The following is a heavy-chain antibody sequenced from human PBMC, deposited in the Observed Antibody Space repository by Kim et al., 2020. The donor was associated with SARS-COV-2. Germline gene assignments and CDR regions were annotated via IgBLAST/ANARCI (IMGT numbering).Heavy chain of an antibody. J-gene: IGHJ4*02. V-gene: IGHV3-53*01. CDR1: GFAVGWYY. CDR3: ARKNGIAGHGDF. Sequence: GGSLRLSCAVSGFAVGWYYMTWVRQAPGKGPEWVSLIYSNGDTKYADSVRGRFTISRDGSKNKLFLQMNSLRAEDSAAYYCARKNGIAGHGDFWGRGTLV. D-gene: IGHD2-21*01. CDR2: IYSNGDT.